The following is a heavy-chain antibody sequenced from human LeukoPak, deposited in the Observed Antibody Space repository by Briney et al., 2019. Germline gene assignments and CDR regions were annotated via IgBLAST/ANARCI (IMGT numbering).Heavy chain of an antibody. V-gene: IGHV3-74*01. CDR2: IYNDGSST. CDR1: GFTFSNYW. J-gene: IGHJ6*03. CDR3: TKSPRYSNQNQQDYYYMDV. Sequence: GGSLRLSCAASGFTFSNYWMHWVRQAPGKGLVWVSRIYNDGSSTSYADSVKGRFTISRDNAKNSLYLQMNSLRAEDTAVYYCTKSPRYSNQNQQDYYYMDVWGKGTTVTISS. D-gene: IGHD6-13*01.